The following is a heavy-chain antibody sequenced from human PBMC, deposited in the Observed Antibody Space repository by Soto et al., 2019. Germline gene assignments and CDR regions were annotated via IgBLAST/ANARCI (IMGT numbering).Heavy chain of an antibody. CDR2: IYYSGST. V-gene: IGHV4-59*08. CDR3: ARQGIRGGAAALLGY. CDR1: GGSISSYY. D-gene: IGHD2-2*01. J-gene: IGHJ4*02. Sequence: PSETLSLTCTVSGGSISSYYWSWIRQPPGRGLEWIGYIYYSGSTNYNPSLKSRVTISVDTSKNQFSLKLSSVTAADTAVYYCARQGIRGGAAALLGYWGQGTLVTVSS.